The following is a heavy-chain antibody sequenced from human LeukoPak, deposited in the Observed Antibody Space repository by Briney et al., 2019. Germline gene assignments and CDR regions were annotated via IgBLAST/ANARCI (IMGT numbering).Heavy chain of an antibody. J-gene: IGHJ2*01. Sequence: GGSLRLSCAASGFTFSRYSMNWVRQAPGKGLEWVSSISSSTSHIYYAGSVKGRFTISRDNAKNSLYLQMNSLRAEDTAVYYCARPRRICSGGSCYSYWYFDLWGRGTLVTVSS. CDR3: ARPRRICSGGSCYSYWYFDL. CDR1: GFTFSRYS. D-gene: IGHD2-15*01. CDR2: ISSSTSHI. V-gene: IGHV3-21*01.